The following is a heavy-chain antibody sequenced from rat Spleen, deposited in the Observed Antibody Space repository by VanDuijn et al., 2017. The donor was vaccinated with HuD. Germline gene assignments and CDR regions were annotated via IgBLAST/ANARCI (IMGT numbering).Heavy chain of an antibody. J-gene: IGHJ3*01. D-gene: IGHD1-10*01. CDR1: GFTFSNYD. CDR2: IWSGGGT. Sequence: VQLVESGGGSVQPGRSLKLSCAASGFTFSNYDMAWVRQSPTKGLEWMGAIWSGGGTDYNSALKSRLSISRDTSKSQVFLKMNSLQTEDTAIYFCTREGYNNWGAFAYWGQGTLVTVSS. CDR3: TREGYNNWGAFAY. V-gene: IGHV2-15*01.